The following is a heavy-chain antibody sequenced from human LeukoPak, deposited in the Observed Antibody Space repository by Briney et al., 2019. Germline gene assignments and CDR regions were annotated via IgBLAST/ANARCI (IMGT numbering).Heavy chain of an antibody. Sequence: SETLSLTCTVSGGSISSSSYYWGWTRQPPGKGLEWIGSIYYSGSTYYNPSLKSRVTISVDTSKNQFSLKLSSVTAADTAVYYCARQGLETYYYDSSGYYPDYRGQGTLVTVSS. V-gene: IGHV4-39*01. CDR1: GGSISSSSYY. CDR3: ARQGLETYYYDSSGYYPDY. J-gene: IGHJ4*02. D-gene: IGHD3-22*01. CDR2: IYYSGST.